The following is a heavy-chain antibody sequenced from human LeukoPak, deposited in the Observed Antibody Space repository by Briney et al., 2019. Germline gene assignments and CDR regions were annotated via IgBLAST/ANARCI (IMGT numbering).Heavy chain of an antibody. CDR3: ARDGRIQLGSGAPWAFDI. J-gene: IGHJ3*02. Sequence: ASETVSRKASGYTFTSYGISWVRQAPGQGVAWMGWMSVYKGDANYAQKLQRRVTLTTDTSTSTAYMELRRLRSADPAVYYCARDGRIQLGSGAPWAFDIWGQGTMVTVSS. CDR1: GYTFTSYG. V-gene: IGHV1-18*01. CDR2: MSVYKGDA. D-gene: IGHD5-18*01.